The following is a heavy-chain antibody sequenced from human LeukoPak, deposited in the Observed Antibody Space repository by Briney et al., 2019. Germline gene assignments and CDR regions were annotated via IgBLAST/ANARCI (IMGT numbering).Heavy chain of an antibody. CDR1: GYSISSGYY. Sequence: SETLSLTCAVSGYSISSGYYWGWIRPPPGKGLEWIGSIYHSGSTYYNPSLKSRVTISVDTSKNQFSLKLSSVTAADTAVYYCAIRRPLGYCSSTSRYAEWGFDYWGQGTLVTVSS. CDR2: IYHSGST. V-gene: IGHV4-38-2*01. D-gene: IGHD2-2*01. CDR3: AIRRPLGYCSSTSRYAEWGFDY. J-gene: IGHJ4*02.